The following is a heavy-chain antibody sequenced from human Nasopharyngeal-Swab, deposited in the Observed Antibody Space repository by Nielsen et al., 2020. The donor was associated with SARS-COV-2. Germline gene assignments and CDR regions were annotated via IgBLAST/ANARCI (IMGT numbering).Heavy chain of an antibody. CDR3: AKQLAAAGPPGAFDI. J-gene: IGHJ3*02. V-gene: IGHV4-39*01. CDR2: IYYSGST. Sequence: WIRQPPGKGLEWSGSIYYSGSTYYNPSLKSRVTISVDTSKNQFSLKLSSVTAADTAVYYCAKQLAAAGPPGAFDIWGQGTMVTVSS. D-gene: IGHD6-13*01.